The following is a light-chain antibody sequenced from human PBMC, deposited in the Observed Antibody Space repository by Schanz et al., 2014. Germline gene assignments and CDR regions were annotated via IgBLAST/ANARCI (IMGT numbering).Light chain of an antibody. CDR2: ANN. CDR3: GTWDTSLTVVM. V-gene: IGLV1-51*01. CDR1: TSNIGSNF. J-gene: IGLJ3*02. Sequence: QSVLTQPPSVSAAPGRKVTISCSGNTSNIGSNFVSWYQHLPGTAPKLLILANNERPSGIPDRFSGSKSGTSATLDITGLQTGDEADYFCGTWDTSLTVVMFGAGTKLTVL.